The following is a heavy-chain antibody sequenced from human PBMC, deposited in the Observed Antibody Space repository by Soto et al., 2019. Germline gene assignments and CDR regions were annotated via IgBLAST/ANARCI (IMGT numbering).Heavy chain of an antibody. CDR2: INQDGSEK. V-gene: IGHV3-7*01. D-gene: IGHD2-15*01. Sequence: GGSLRLSCAASGFTFSSYWMSWVRQAPGKGLEWVARINQDGSEKYYVDSVKGRFTISRDNAKNSLYLQMNSLRADDTAVYYCAKGYHTPDYWGQGTLVTVSS. J-gene: IGHJ4*02. CDR3: AKGYHTPDY. CDR1: GFTFSSYW.